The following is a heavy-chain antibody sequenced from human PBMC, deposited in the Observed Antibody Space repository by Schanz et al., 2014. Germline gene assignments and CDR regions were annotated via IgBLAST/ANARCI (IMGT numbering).Heavy chain of an antibody. CDR2: ISGSGGST. J-gene: IGHJ6*03. V-gene: IGHV3-23*01. CDR1: GLIFSSYA. Sequence: EVQLLESGGGLVQPGGSLKLSCAASGLIFSSYAMSWVRQAPGKGLEWVSAISGSGGSTYYADSVKGRFTISRDNSKNTLYLQMKSLRAEDTAVYYCARVKYCTITRCYRTETEGIYYMDVWGKGTTVTVSS. CDR3: ARVKYCTITRCYRTETEGIYYMDV. D-gene: IGHD2-2*01.